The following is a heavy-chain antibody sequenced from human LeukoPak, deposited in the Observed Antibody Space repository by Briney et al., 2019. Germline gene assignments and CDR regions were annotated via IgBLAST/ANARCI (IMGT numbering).Heavy chain of an antibody. CDR3: AKDIFRWAFDY. D-gene: IGHD2-21*01. CDR2: ISSSSYI. V-gene: IGHV3-21*01. Sequence: GGSLRLSCAPSGFTFSSYSMNWVRQAPGKGLEWVSSISSSSYIYYADSVKGRLTISRDNAKNSLYLQMNSLRAEDTAVYYCAKDIFRWAFDYWGQGTLVTVSS. CDR1: GFTFSSYS. J-gene: IGHJ4*02.